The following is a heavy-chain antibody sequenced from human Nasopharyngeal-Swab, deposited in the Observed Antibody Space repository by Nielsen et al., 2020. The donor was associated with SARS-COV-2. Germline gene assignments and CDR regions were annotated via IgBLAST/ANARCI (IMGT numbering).Heavy chain of an antibody. CDR2: IKQDGSEK. Sequence: GGSLRLSCAASGFTFSSYWMSWVRQAPGKGLEWVANIKQDGSEKYYVDSVKGRFTISRDNAKNSLYLQMNSLRAEDTAVYYCARDGPQIQLWLRPYYYYGMDVWGQGTTVTVSS. D-gene: IGHD5-18*01. J-gene: IGHJ6*02. CDR1: GFTFSSYW. CDR3: ARDGPQIQLWLRPYYYYGMDV. V-gene: IGHV3-7*01.